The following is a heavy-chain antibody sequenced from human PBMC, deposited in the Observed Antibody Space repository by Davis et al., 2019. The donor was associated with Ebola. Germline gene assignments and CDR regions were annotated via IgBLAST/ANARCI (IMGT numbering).Heavy chain of an antibody. V-gene: IGHV4-59*08. CDR1: GGSISSYY. CDR2: IYYSGST. D-gene: IGHD6-13*01. CDR3: ARLIYSGYSSSFDWFDP. Sequence: GSLRLSCTVSGGSISSYYWSWIRQPPGKGLEWIGYIYYSGSTNYNPSLKSRVTISVDTSKNQFSLKLSSVTAADTAVYYCARLIYSGYSSSFDWFDPWGQGTLVTVSS. J-gene: IGHJ5*02.